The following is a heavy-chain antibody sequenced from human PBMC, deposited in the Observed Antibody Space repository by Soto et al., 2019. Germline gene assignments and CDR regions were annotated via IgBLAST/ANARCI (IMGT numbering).Heavy chain of an antibody. CDR3: AKGLYASGWSFLDY. D-gene: IGHD6-19*01. V-gene: IGHV3-30*18. Sequence: QVQLVESGGGVVQPGRSLRLSCAASGFMFSSYGMHWVRQAPGKGLEWVALLSYDGSNKDYADSVKGRFTISRDNSKNTRYLQMNSLRAEDTAVYYCAKGLYASGWSFLDYWGQGTLVTVSS. CDR2: LSYDGSNK. CDR1: GFMFSSYG. J-gene: IGHJ4*02.